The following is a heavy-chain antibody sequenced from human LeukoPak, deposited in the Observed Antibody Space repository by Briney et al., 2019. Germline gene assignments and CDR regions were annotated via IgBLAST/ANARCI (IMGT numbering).Heavy chain of an antibody. CDR2: INHSGST. J-gene: IGHJ6*03. D-gene: IGHD4-23*01. V-gene: IGHV4-34*01. Sequence: PSETLSLTCAVYGGSFSGCYWSWIRQPPGKGLEWIGEINHSGSTNYNPSLKSRVTISVDTSKNQFSLKLSSVTAADTAVYYCVAGKGYMDVWGKGTTVTVSS. CDR1: GGSFSGCY. CDR3: VAGKGYMDV.